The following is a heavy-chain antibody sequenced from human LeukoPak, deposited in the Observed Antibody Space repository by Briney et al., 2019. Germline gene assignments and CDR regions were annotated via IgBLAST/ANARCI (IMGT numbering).Heavy chain of an antibody. CDR3: ARGQYSSSH. CDR2: VSYSGST. Sequence: SETLSLTCTASGGSVSGNYWSWIRQPPGKGLEWIGYVSYSGSTNFNPSLKSRVSMSVDTSKNQFSLKLSSVTAADTAVYYCARGQYSSSHWGQGTTVTVSS. J-gene: IGHJ6*02. CDR1: GGSVSGNY. D-gene: IGHD6-6*01. V-gene: IGHV4-59*02.